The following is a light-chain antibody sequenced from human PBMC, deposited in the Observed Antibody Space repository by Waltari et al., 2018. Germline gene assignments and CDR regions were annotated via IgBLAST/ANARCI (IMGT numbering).Light chain of an antibody. Sequence: QSILTQPPSASGTPGRTVTISCSGSNSNVGANSVCWYQQLPGTAPKLLIFGNNRQPSGVPDRFSGSKSGTSASLAIRVLRSDDEADYYCATWDDRLTAVFGGGTKLTVL. J-gene: IGLJ2*01. CDR1: NSNVGANS. V-gene: IGLV1-47*01. CDR3: ATWDDRLTAV. CDR2: GNN.